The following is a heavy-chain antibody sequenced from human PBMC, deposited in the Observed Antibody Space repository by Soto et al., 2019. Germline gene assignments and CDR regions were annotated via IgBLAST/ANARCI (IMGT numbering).Heavy chain of an antibody. CDR2: IYYSGST. CDR1: GGSISSYY. Sequence: SETLSLTCTVSGGSISSYYWSWIRQPPGKGLEWIVYIYYSGSTNYNPSLKSRVTISVDTSKNQFSLKLSSVTAADTAVYYCARDSTWIQLWFPTRDWYFDLWGRGTLVTVSS. J-gene: IGHJ2*01. V-gene: IGHV4-59*12. CDR3: ARDSTWIQLWFPTRDWYFDL. D-gene: IGHD5-18*01.